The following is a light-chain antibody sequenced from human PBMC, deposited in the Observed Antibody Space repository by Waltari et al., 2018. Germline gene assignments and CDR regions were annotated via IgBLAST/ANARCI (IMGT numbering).Light chain of an antibody. Sequence: DVVMTQSPLSLPVTLGQPASISCSSSQSLAHSDGKQYLNWFHQRPGQSPRRLIYRISPRDSGVPDRFSGSGSGTDFTLRISRVEAEDVGGVYYCMQATHWPYTFGQGTKLDIK. V-gene: IGKV2-30*02. CDR2: RIS. J-gene: IGKJ2*01. CDR3: MQATHWPYT. CDR1: QSLAHSDGKQY.